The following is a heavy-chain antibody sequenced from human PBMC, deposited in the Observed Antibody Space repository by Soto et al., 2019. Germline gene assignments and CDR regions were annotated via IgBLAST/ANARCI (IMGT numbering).Heavy chain of an antibody. CDR2: MNPNSGNT. J-gene: IGHJ5*02. CDR1: GYTFTSYD. D-gene: IGHD6-13*01. CDR3: AREQQVRGFDT. Sequence: QVQLVQSGAEVKKPGASVKVSCKASGYTFTSYDINWVRQATGQGLEWMGWMNPNSGNTGNAQKFQDTVTMTRNTSISTAYMDLSSLRSEDPAVYYGAREQQVRGFDTWGQGTLVTVYS. V-gene: IGHV1-8*01.